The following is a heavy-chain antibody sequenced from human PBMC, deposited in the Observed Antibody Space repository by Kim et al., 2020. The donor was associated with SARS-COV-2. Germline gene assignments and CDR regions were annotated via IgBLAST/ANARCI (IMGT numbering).Heavy chain of an antibody. CDR1: GGSISRSSDY. Sequence: SETLSLTCTVSGGSISRSSDYWGWIRQPPGKGLEWIGSIYSSGSTYYSPSLSSRVTMSVDTSKNQFSLKLSTVTAADTAVYYCARLHYYDYSGHYSPYYFDSWGQGTLVTVSS. CDR2: IYSSGST. CDR3: ARLHYYDYSGHYSPYYFDS. V-gene: IGHV4-39*01. D-gene: IGHD3-22*01. J-gene: IGHJ4*02.